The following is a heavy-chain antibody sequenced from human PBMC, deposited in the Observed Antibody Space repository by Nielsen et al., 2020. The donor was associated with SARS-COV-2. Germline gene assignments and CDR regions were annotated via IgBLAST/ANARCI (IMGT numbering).Heavy chain of an antibody. D-gene: IGHD1-26*01. CDR3: ARMGIDSGSYSDY. V-gene: IGHV3-30*02. J-gene: IGHJ4*02. CDR2: IRYDGSNK. CDR1: GFTFRSYG. Sequence: GGSLRLSCAASGFTFRSYGMHWVRQAPGKGLEWVAFIRYDGSNKYYADSVKGRFTISRDNSQNTLYLQMNSLSAEDTAVYYCARMGIDSGSYSDYWGQGTLVTVSS.